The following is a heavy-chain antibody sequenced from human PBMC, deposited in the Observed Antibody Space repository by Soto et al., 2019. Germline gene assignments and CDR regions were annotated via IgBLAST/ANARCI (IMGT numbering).Heavy chain of an antibody. CDR1: GDTFSFYT. J-gene: IGHJ4*02. V-gene: IGHV1-69*02. D-gene: IGHD3-10*01. CDR3: ATSYGSGYRAFDY. Sequence: QVQLVQSGAELKKPGSSVKVSCKASGDTFSFYTINWVRQAPGLGLEWMGRVNPILSMSNYAQKFQGSVTMTAHKSPTTAYMALRSLRSADTAFYYSATSYGSGYRAFDYWGQGALVTVSS. CDR2: VNPILSMS.